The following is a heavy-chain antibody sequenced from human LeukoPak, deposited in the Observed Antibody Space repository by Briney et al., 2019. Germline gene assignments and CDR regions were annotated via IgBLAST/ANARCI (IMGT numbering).Heavy chain of an antibody. CDR1: GFIFNEYA. CDR2: IKGNGSNK. CDR3: AKDVGDFWRPLDD. V-gene: IGHV3-23*01. J-gene: IGHJ4*02. Sequence: PGGSLRLSCVASGFIFNEYAMSWVRQAPGKGLEWVSGIKGNGSNKFYRDSVKGRFTISRDNSKNTLYLQMNSLRAEDTATYYCAKDVGDFWRPLDDWGQGTLVIVSS. D-gene: IGHD3-3*01.